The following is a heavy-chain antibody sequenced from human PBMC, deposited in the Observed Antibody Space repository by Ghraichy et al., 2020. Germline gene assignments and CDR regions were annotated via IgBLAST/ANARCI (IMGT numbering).Heavy chain of an antibody. CDR1: GGSISNYY. D-gene: IGHD1-26*01. Sequence: SQTLSLTCTVSGGSISNYYWSWIRQPPGKGLEWIGYIHYSGSTSYNPSLKSRVTISVDTSKNQFSLKLSSVTAADTAVYYCARGLNSGHYYYYYYMDVWGKGTTVTVSS. J-gene: IGHJ6*03. V-gene: IGHV4-59*08. CDR3: ARGLNSGHYYYYYYMDV. CDR2: IHYSGST.